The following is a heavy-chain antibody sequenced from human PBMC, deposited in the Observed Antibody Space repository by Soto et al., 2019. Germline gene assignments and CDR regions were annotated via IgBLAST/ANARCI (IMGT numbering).Heavy chain of an antibody. CDR2: INHSGST. J-gene: IGHJ6*02. D-gene: IGHD6-13*01. Sequence: ASQTLSLTCAVYGGSFSGLYLSRVPPPPGKGLEWIGEINHSGSTNYNPSLKSRVTISVDTSKNQFSLKLSSVTAADTAVYYCARAGIAAWAYYYYGMDVWGQGTTVTVSS. V-gene: IGHV4-34*01. CDR1: GGSFSGLY. CDR3: ARAGIAAWAYYYYGMDV.